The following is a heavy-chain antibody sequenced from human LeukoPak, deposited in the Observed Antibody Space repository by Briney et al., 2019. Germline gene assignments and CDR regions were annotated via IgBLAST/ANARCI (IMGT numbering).Heavy chain of an antibody. CDR2: INAGNGKT. CDR3: ARDSGYQLLWY. Sequence: ASVKVSCKASGYTFTGYHMHWVRQAPGQRLEWMGWINAGNGKTKYSQKFQGRVTITRDTSASTAYMELSSLRSEDTAVYYCARDSGYQLLWYWGQGTLVTVSS. D-gene: IGHD2-2*01. J-gene: IGHJ4*02. CDR1: GYTFTGYH. V-gene: IGHV1-3*01.